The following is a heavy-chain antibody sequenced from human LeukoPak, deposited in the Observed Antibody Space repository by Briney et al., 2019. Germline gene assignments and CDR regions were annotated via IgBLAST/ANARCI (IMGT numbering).Heavy chain of an antibody. J-gene: IGHJ5*02. CDR3: ARDRRGYCSGGSCYFSRFDP. D-gene: IGHD2-15*01. CDR2: IYYCGST. CDR1: VGSISSGGYH. V-gene: IGHV4-31*01. Sequence: PSHTLSLPCIASVGSISSGGYHWSWTRPHPGKAVEGIGYIYYCGSTYDNPYLKSPVTISVDTSKNQFSLKLSSVTAADTAAYYCARDRRGYCSGGSCYFSRFDPWGQGTLVTVSS.